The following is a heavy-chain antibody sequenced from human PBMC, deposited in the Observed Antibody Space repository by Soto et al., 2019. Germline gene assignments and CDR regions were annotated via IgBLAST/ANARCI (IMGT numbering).Heavy chain of an antibody. D-gene: IGHD5-12*01. Sequence: SETLSLTCAVSGGSISSSNWWSWVRQPPGKGLEWIGEIYHSGSTNYNPSLKSRVTISVDKSKNQFSLKLSSVTAADTAVYYCARHWPDILAAITWGCYFDYWGQGTLVTVSS. V-gene: IGHV4-4*02. CDR3: ARHWPDILAAITWGCYFDY. CDR1: GGSISSSNW. CDR2: IYHSGST. J-gene: IGHJ4*02.